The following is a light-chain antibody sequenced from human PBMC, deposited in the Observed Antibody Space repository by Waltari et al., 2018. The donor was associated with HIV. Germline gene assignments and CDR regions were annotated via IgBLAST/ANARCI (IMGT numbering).Light chain of an antibody. CDR1: SLTKYS. Sequence: SSELTQDPAVSVALVKTVRLTCQGDSLTKYSANRNQQKPGQAPLLILYGKNPYRRSGIPARVSGSASGTTASLTITGAQAEDEADYYCDSRDTNNKHHVFGTGT. CDR3: DSRDTNNKHHV. CDR2: GKN. J-gene: IGLJ1*01. V-gene: IGLV3-19*01.